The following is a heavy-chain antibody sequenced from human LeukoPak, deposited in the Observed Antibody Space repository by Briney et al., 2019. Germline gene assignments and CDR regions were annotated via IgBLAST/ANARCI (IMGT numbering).Heavy chain of an antibody. CDR1: GYSFTSYW. Sequence: GESLKISCKGSGYSFTSYWIGWVRQMPGKGLEWMGIIYPGDSDTRYSPSFQGQVTISADKSISTAYLQWSSLKASDTAMYYCARRGVDTASRSGAFDIWGQGTMVTVSS. V-gene: IGHV5-51*01. J-gene: IGHJ3*02. D-gene: IGHD5-18*01. CDR2: IYPGDSDT. CDR3: ARRGVDTASRSGAFDI.